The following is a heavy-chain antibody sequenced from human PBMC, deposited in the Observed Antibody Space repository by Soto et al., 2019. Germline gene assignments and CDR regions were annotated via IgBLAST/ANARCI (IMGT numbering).Heavy chain of an antibody. V-gene: IGHV1-2*04. CDR1: GYTFTGYY. Sequence: ASVKVSCKASGYTFTGYYMDWVRQAPGQGLEWMGWINPNSGGTNYAQKFQGWVTMTRDTSISTAYMELSRLRSDDTAVYYCARDRSPPASTPNLMVRGYDAFDIWGQGTMVTVSS. D-gene: IGHD3-10*01. CDR2: INPNSGGT. J-gene: IGHJ3*02. CDR3: ARDRSPPASTPNLMVRGYDAFDI.